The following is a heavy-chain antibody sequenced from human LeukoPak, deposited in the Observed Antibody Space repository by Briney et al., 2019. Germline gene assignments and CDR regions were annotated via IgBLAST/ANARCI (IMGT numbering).Heavy chain of an antibody. Sequence: GGSLRLSCAASGFTFSSYWMHWVRQAPGKGLVWVSRIHSDGISTSYADSVKGRFTISRDNSKNTLYLQMNSLRAEDTAVYYCAKEVVAVAGALASDDYWGQGTLVTVSS. CDR3: AKEVVAVAGALASDDY. J-gene: IGHJ4*02. V-gene: IGHV3-74*01. CDR1: GFTFSSYW. CDR2: IHSDGIST. D-gene: IGHD6-19*01.